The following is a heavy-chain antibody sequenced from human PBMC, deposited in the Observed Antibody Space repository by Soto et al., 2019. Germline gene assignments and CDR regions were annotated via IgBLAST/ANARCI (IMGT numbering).Heavy chain of an antibody. CDR1: GGSFSGYY. V-gene: IGHV4-34*01. CDR3: ARKFGGVIVSHDAFDI. D-gene: IGHD3-16*02. J-gene: IGHJ3*02. CDR2: INHSGST. Sequence: QVQLQQWGAGLLKPSETLSLTCAVYGGSFSGYYWSWIRQPPGKGLEWIGEINHSGSTNYNPSLKRRVTISVNTAKNQFSLKLRSVTAADTAVYYLARKFGGVIVSHDAFDIWGQGTMVTVSS.